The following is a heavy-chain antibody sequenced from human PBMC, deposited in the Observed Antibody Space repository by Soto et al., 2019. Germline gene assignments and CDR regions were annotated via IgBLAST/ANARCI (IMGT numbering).Heavy chain of an antibody. CDR2: TSWDEGSK. J-gene: IGHJ4*02. Sequence: QVQLVESGGGAVQPGRSLRLSCAASGFTFDTYGMHWVRQAPGKGLEWLAVTSWDEGSKYYADSVKGRFTISRDNSKXXXXXXXXXXXXXXXXXXXXXXXXXGGDYWGDYWGQGTLVTVSS. CDR1: GFTFDTYG. V-gene: IGHV3-30*03. CDR3: XXXXXGGDYWGDY. D-gene: IGHD3-3*01.